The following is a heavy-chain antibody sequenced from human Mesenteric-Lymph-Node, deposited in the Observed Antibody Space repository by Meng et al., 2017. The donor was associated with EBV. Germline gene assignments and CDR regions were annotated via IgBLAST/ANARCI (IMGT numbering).Heavy chain of an antibody. CDR3: VRSRRLFDWLPVQPS. V-gene: IGHV1-18*01. Sequence: QVPLVQSGAEVKKPGASVKVSCKASGYTFTSHGISWVRQAPGQGLEWMGWISVFNGDTNYAQNFQGRLTLTTDTSTATAYMELRSLRSDDTAVYYCVRSRRLFDWLPVQPSWGQGTLVTVSS. CDR1: GYTFTSHG. CDR2: ISVFNGDT. J-gene: IGHJ5*02. D-gene: IGHD3-9*01.